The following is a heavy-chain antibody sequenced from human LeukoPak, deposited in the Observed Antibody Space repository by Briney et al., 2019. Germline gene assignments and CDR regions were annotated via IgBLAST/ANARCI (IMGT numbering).Heavy chain of an antibody. Sequence: PGESLKISCKGSGYSFTSYWIGWVRQMPGKGLEWMGIIYPGDSDTRYSPSFQGQVTISADKSISTAYLQWSSLKASDTAMYYCATPPRDGYCSGGSCYINDYWGQGTLVTVSS. CDR3: ATPPRDGYCSGGSCYINDY. CDR1: GYSFTSYW. D-gene: IGHD2-15*01. J-gene: IGHJ4*02. CDR2: IYPGDSDT. V-gene: IGHV5-51*01.